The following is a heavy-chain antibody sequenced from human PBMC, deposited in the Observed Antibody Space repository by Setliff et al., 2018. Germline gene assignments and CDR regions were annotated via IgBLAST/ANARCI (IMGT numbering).Heavy chain of an antibody. J-gene: IGHJ6*02. CDR1: GFTFSNYY. CDR3: AKKGLVIIWDYYYGMDV. CDR2: IHDSGNPT. V-gene: IGHV3-11*01. Sequence: GGSLRLSCAASGFTFSNYYMTWIRQAPGKGLEWISYIHDSGNPTYYADSVKGRFTVSRDNAKNSLYLQMTSLRAEDTAVYYCAKKGLVIIWDYYYGMDVWGQGTTVTVSS. D-gene: IGHD3-9*01.